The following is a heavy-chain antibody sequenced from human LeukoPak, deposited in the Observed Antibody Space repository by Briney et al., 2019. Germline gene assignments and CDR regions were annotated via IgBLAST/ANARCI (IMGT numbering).Heavy chain of an antibody. CDR2: INPNSGGT. J-gene: IGHJ5*02. CDR1: GYTFTGYY. D-gene: IGHD2-2*01. Sequence: ASVKVSCKASGYTFTGYYMHWVRQAPGQGLEWMGWINPNSGGTNYAQKFQGRVTMTRDTSISTAYMELSRLRSDDTAVYYCAREYCSSTSCYHNWFDPWGQGTLVTVSS. CDR3: AREYCSSTSCYHNWFDP. V-gene: IGHV1-2*02.